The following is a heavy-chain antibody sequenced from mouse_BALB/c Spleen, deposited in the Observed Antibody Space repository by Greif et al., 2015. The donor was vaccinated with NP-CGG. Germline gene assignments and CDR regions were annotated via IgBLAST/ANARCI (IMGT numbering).Heavy chain of an antibody. Sequence: EVQLQQSGAELVRPGALVKLSCKASGFNIKDYYMHWVKQRPEQGLEWIGWIDPENGNTIYDPKFQGKASITADTSSNTAYLQLSSLTSEDTAVYYCACYRSLFAYWGQGTLVTVSA. D-gene: IGHD2-14*01. CDR3: ACYRSLFAY. V-gene: IGHV14-1*02. CDR2: IDPENGNT. J-gene: IGHJ3*01. CDR1: GFNIKDYY.